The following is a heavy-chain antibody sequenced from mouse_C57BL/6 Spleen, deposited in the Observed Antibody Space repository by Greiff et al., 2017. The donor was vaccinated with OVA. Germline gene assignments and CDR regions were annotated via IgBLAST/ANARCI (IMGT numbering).Heavy chain of an antibody. D-gene: IGHD1-1*01. J-gene: IGHJ1*03. CDR1: GFTFSDYG. CDR3: ARQGDYYGSILWYFDV. Sequence: VESGGGLVKPGGSLKLSCAASGFTFSDYGMHWVRQAPEKGLEWVAYISSGSSTIYYADTVKGRFTISRDNAKNTLFLQMTSLRSEDTAMYYCARQGDYYGSILWYFDVWGTGTTVTVSS. CDR2: ISSGSSTI. V-gene: IGHV5-17*01.